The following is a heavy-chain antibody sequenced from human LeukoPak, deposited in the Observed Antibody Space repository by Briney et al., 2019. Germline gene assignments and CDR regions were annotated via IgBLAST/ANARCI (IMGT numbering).Heavy chain of an antibody. CDR1: GYTFTSDD. J-gene: IGHJ4*02. V-gene: IGHV1-8*01. Sequence: ASVKVSCKASGYTFTSDDINWVRQATGQGLEWMGWMNPNSGNTGYAQKFQGRVTMTRNTSISTAYMELSSLRSEDTAVYYCARVVGPYVRFLEWLLGYWGQGTLVTVSS. CDR3: ARVVGPYVRFLEWLLGY. D-gene: IGHD3-3*01. CDR2: MNPNSGNT.